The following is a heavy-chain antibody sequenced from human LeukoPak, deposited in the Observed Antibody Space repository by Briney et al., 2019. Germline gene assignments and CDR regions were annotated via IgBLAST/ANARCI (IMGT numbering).Heavy chain of an antibody. Sequence: SDTLTLTCTVSGGSVSGGSDFWPRSRQPRGEGLVSIGYIYYTGRTTSNPPLQSRIVMSVDTSKNQCSLKLSSVTAADTAVYYWARVCDREVKFFDYGGQGTLVTVSS. CDR1: GGSVSGGSDF. D-gene: IGHD1-26*01. J-gene: IGHJ4*02. CDR2: IYYTGRT. CDR3: ARVCDREVKFFDY. V-gene: IGHV4-61*01.